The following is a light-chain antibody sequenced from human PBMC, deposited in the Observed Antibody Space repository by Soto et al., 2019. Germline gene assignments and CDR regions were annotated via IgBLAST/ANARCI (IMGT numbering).Light chain of an antibody. J-gene: IGKJ5*01. V-gene: IGKV3-11*01. CDR2: DAS. CDR1: QSVSSY. CDR3: QQRSNWPPIT. Sequence: EIVLTQSPATLSLSKRERATLTCRASQSVSSYLAWYQQKPGQAPRLLIYDASNRATGIPARFSGSGSGTDFTLTISSLEPEDFAVYYCQQRSNWPPITFGQGTRLEVK.